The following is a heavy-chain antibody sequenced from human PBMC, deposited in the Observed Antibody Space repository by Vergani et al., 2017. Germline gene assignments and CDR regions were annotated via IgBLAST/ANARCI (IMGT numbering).Heavy chain of an antibody. CDR1: GFTSSYYS. CDR2: ISYDGTQK. V-gene: IGHV3-30*03. CDR3: AAKSFWASGCQIGDFSE. J-gene: IGHJ1*01. Sequence: QVHLVESGGGVVQPGRSLRLSCVVSGFTSSYYSMHWVRQAPGKGLEWVAVISYDGTQKYYADSVKGRFTIARDNSKSTLYLQMNSLRTEDTAVFYCAAKSFWASGCQIGDFSEWGQGTMVTVSS. D-gene: IGHD3-3*01.